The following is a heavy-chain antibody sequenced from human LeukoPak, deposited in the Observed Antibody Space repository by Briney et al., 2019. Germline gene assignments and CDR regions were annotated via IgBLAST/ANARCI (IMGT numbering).Heavy chain of an antibody. J-gene: IGHJ6*03. Sequence: ASVKVSCKASGYTFTSYYMHWVRQAPGQGLEWMGIINPSGGSTSYAQKFQGRVTMTRDMSTSTVYMELSSLRSEDTAVYYCAREVARGFFYYYMDVWGKGTTVTVSS. CDR2: INPSGGST. V-gene: IGHV1-46*01. CDR1: GYTFTSYY. D-gene: IGHD6-6*01. CDR3: AREVARGFFYYYMDV.